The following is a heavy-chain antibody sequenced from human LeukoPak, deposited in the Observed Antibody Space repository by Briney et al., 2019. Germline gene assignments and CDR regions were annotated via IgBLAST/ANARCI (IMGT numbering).Heavy chain of an antibody. CDR3: ARVSYQVLTLNALDI. V-gene: IGHV4-31*03. CDR1: GGSISSGGYY. Sequence: PSETLSLTCTVSGGSISSGGYYWSWIRQHAGKGLEWIGYIFYSGSTHYNPSLKSRVMISIDTSKNQFSLKLSSVTAADTAVYYCARVSYQVLTLNALDIWGQGTMVTVSS. CDR2: IFYSGST. D-gene: IGHD2-2*01. J-gene: IGHJ3*02.